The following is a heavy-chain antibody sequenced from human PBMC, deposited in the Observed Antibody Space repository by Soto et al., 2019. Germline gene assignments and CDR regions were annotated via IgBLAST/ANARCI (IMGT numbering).Heavy chain of an antibody. V-gene: IGHV3-23*01. CDR2: IGGSGGST. CDR1: GFTFSSYA. J-gene: IGHJ4*02. Sequence: EVQLLESGGGLVQPGGSLRVSCAASGFTFSSYAMSWFRQAPGKGLEWVSAIGGSGGSTYYADSVKGRFTISRDNSKNTLYLQMSSLRAEDTAVYYCAKGHEVWELGVFDYWGQGALVTVSS. CDR3: AKGHEVWELGVFDY. D-gene: IGHD3-10*01.